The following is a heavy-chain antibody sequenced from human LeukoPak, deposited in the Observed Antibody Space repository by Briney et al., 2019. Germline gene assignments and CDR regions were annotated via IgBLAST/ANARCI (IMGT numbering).Heavy chain of an antibody. CDR2: IKQDGSEK. Sequence: GGSLRLSCPASGFTFSSYWMSWVRQAQGKGLEWVANIKQDGSEKYYVDSVKGRFTISRDNAKNSLYLQMNSLRAEDTAVYYCASGITMVRAAGYWGQGTLVTVSS. J-gene: IGHJ4*02. CDR3: ASGITMVRAAGY. D-gene: IGHD3-10*01. V-gene: IGHV3-7*01. CDR1: GFTFSSYW.